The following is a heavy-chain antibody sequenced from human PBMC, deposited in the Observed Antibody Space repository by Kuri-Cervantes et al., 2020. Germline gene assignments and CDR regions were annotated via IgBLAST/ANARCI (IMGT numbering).Heavy chain of an antibody. CDR3: ARVNSRLLGAFDY. CDR1: GYTFTSYY. CDR2: INPSGGST. D-gene: IGHD2/OR15-2a*01. Sequence: ASVKVSCKASGYTFTSYYMHWVRQAPGQGLEWMGIINPSGGSTSYAQKFQGRVTITADESTSTAYMELSSLRSEDTAVYYCARVNSRLLGAFDYWGQGTLVTVSS. J-gene: IGHJ4*02. V-gene: IGHV1-46*01.